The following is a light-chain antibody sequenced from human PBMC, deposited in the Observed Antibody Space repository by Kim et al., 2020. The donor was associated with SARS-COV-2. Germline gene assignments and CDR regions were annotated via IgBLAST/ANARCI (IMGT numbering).Light chain of an antibody. CDR3: SSYTSSSTVV. Sequence: GQSFNISCTGTGSDVGGYNYVSWYQQHPGKAPKLMIYDVSKRPSGVSNRFSGSKSGNTASLTISGLQAEDEADYYCSSYTSSSTVVFGGGTQLTVL. V-gene: IGLV2-14*04. CDR1: GSDVGGYNY. J-gene: IGLJ2*01. CDR2: DVS.